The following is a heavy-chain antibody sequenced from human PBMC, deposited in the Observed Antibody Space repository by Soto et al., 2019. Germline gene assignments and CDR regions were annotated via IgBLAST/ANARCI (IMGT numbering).Heavy chain of an antibody. Sequence: SETLSLTCTVSGGSISSYYWSWIRQPAGKGLEWIGRIYTSGSTNYNPSLKSRVTMSVDTSKNQFSLKLSSVTAADTAVYYCARVLIPPPYYAFWSGPNWLDPWGQGALVTVSS. J-gene: IGHJ5*02. CDR3: ARVLIPPPYYAFWSGPNWLDP. V-gene: IGHV4-4*07. D-gene: IGHD3-3*01. CDR1: GGSISSYY. CDR2: IYTSGST.